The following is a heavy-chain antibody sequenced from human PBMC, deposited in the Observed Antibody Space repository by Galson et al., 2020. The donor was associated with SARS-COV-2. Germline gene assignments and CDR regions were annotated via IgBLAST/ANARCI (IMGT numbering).Heavy chain of an antibody. D-gene: IGHD3-9*01. CDR1: GFTFSNAW. V-gene: IGHV3-15*01. Sequence: GGSLRLSCAASGFTFSNAWMSWVRQAPGKGLEWVGRIKSKTDGGTTDYAAPVKGRFTISRDDSKNTLYLQMNSPKTEDTTVYYCTTELLRYFGWLPDSVRLRYWGQGTLVTVSS. CDR2: IKSKTDGGTT. CDR3: TTELLRYFGWLPDSVRLRY. J-gene: IGHJ4*02.